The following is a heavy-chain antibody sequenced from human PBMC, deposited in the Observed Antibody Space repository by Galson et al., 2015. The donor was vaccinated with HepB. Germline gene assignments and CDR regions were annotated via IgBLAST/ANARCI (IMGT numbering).Heavy chain of an antibody. D-gene: IGHD3-22*01. J-gene: IGHJ5*02. CDR3: AREGYYDQNWFDP. V-gene: IGHV3-21*01. CDR1: GFTFSSYS. Sequence: SLRLSCAASGFTFSSYSMNWVRQAPGKGLEWVSSISSSSSYIYYADSVKGRFTISRDNSKNTLYLQMNSLRAGDTAVYYCAREGYYDQNWFDPWGQGTLVTVSS. CDR2: ISSSSSYI.